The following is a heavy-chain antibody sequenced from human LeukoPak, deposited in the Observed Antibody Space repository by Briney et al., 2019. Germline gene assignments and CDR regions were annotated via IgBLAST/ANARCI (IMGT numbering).Heavy chain of an antibody. CDR1: DGSFSGYY. CDR3: ARGKGYYDSSGYYY. D-gene: IGHD3-22*01. Sequence: SETLSLTCGDYDGSFSGYYWSWLRQPPGKGLEWIGEINHSGSTKYNASLKSRVTISVDTSKNQFSLKLSSVTAADTAVYYCARGKGYYDSSGYYYWGQGSLVTVSS. CDR2: INHSGST. V-gene: IGHV4-34*01. J-gene: IGHJ4*02.